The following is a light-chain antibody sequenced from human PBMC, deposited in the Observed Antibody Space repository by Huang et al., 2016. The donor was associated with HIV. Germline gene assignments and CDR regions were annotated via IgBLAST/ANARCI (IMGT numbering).Light chain of an antibody. J-gene: IGKJ3*01. CDR2: DAS. CDR1: QTISNY. Sequence: EIVLTQSPATLSLSPGEKATLSCRASQTISNYLAWYQQKLGQPPRLLIYDASNRATGIPARVRGSGSGADFTLTISSLEPEDSAVYYCQQRGNWPPFTFGPGTKVDMK. V-gene: IGKV3-11*01. CDR3: QQRGNWPPFT.